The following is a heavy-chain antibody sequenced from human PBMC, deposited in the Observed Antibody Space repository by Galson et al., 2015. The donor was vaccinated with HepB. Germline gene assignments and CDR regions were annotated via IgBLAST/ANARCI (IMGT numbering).Heavy chain of an antibody. J-gene: IGHJ6*02. V-gene: IGHV1-69*04. Sequence: SVKVSCKASGGTFSSYAISWVRQAPGQGLEWMGRITPILGIANYAQKFQGRVTITADKSTSTAYMELSSLRSEDTAVYYCARPGRHYYDSSYGMDVWGQGTTVTVSS. CDR1: GGTFSSYA. D-gene: IGHD3-22*01. CDR2: ITPILGIA. CDR3: ARPGRHYYDSSYGMDV.